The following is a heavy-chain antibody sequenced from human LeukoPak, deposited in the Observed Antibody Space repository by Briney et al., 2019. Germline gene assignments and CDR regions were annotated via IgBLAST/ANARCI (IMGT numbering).Heavy chain of an antibody. CDR1: GGTFSSYA. Sequence: SVKVSCKASGGTFSSYAISWVRQAPGQGLEWMGGIIPIFGTANYAQKFQGRVTITADESTSTAYMELSSLRSEDTAVYYCARRHYYDGSSAIGMDVWGQGTTVTVSS. V-gene: IGHV1-69*13. J-gene: IGHJ6*02. CDR3: ARRHYYDGSSAIGMDV. D-gene: IGHD3-22*01. CDR2: IIPIFGTA.